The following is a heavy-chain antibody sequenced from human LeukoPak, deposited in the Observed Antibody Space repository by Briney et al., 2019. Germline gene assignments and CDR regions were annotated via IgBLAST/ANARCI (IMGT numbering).Heavy chain of an antibody. V-gene: IGHV1-18*01. CDR1: GYTFSSYG. Sequence: ASVKVSCKASGYTFSSYGIGWVRQAPGQGLEWMGWISGYNGDTNYAQSLQGRVTMTIDTSTSTAYMELRSLRSDDTAVYFCARERRRYYYFDYWGQGTLVTVSS. CDR3: ARERRRYYYFDY. J-gene: IGHJ4*02. D-gene: IGHD1-1*01. CDR2: ISGYNGDT.